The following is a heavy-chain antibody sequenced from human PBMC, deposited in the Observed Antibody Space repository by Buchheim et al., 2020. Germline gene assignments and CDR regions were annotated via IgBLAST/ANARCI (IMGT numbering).Heavy chain of an antibody. V-gene: IGHV3-30-3*01. CDR1: GFTFSSYA. CDR3: ARVRVGSGWYDP. CDR2: ISYDGSNK. J-gene: IGHJ5*02. Sequence: QVQLVESGGGVVQPGRSLRLSCAASGFTFSSYAMHWVRQAPGKGLEWVAVISYDGSNKYYADSVKGRFTISRDNSKNTLYLQMNSLRAEDTAVYYCARVRVGSGWYDPWGQGTL. D-gene: IGHD6-19*01.